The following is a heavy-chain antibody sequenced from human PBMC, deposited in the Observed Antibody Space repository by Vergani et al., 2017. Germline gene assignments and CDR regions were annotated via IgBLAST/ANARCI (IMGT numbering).Heavy chain of an antibody. Sequence: QVTLKESGPALVKPTQTLTLTCTFSGFSLSTSGMRVSWIRQPPGKALEWLARIDWDDDKFYSTSLKTRLTISKDTSKNQVVLTMTNMDPVDTATYYCARGSGSYYDFDYWGQGTLVTVSS. CDR2: IDWDDDK. CDR3: ARGSGSYYDFDY. J-gene: IGHJ4*02. V-gene: IGHV2-70*04. D-gene: IGHD3-10*01. CDR1: GFSLSTSGMR.